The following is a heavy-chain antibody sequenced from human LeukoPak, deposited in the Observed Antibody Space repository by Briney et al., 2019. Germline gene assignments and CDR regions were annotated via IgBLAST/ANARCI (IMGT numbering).Heavy chain of an antibody. CDR3: ARDLAHYDILTGYYNPTTLGY. CDR1: GYTFTSYD. CDR2: MDPNSGNT. D-gene: IGHD3-9*01. J-gene: IGHJ4*02. Sequence: ASVKVSCKASGYTFTSYDINWVRQAPGQGLEWMGWMDPNSGNTGYAQKFQGRVTMTRNTSISTAYMELSSLRSDDTAVYYCARDLAHYDILTGYYNPTTLGYWGQGTLVTVSS. V-gene: IGHV1-8*01.